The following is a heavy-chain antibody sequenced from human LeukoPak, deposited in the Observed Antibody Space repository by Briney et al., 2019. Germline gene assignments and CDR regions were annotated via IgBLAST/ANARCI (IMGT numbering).Heavy chain of an antibody. CDR1: GGSISSYS. J-gene: IGHJ3*02. CDR2: IYTSGST. V-gene: IGHV4-4*07. D-gene: IGHD3-10*01. Sequence: SETLSLTCTVSGGSISSYSWSWIRQPAGKGLEWIGRIYTSGSTNYNPSLKSRVTISVDTSKNQFSLKLSSVTAADTAVYYCARDMVRGVIDAFDIWGQGTMVTVSS. CDR3: ARDMVRGVIDAFDI.